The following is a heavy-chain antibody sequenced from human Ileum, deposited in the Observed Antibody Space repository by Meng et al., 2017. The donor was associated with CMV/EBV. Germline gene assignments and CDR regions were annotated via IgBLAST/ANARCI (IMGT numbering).Heavy chain of an antibody. CDR3: ARTSYVVGVTDLDY. CDR1: GYAFVAHA. CDR2: INTNTGNP. V-gene: IGHV7-4-1*02. J-gene: IGHJ4*02. D-gene: IGHD2-21*01. Sequence: SGYAFVAHALNWVRQAPGQGLEWMGWINTNTGNPTYAQGCTGRFVFSSDTSVSTAYLQISSLKAEDTAVYYCARTSYVVGVTDLDYWGQGTLVTVSS.